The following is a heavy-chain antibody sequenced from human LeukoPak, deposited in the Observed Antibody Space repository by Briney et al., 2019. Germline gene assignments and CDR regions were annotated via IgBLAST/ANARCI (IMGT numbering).Heavy chain of an antibody. V-gene: IGHV4-61*02. Sequence: SQTLSLTCTVSGGSISSGSYYWSWIRQPAGKGLEWIGRIHTSGSTNYNPSLKSRVTISVDTSKNQFSLKLSSVTAADTAVYYCARGHDFWSGYYSFDYWGQGTLVTVSS. J-gene: IGHJ4*02. CDR1: GGSISSGSYY. CDR2: IHTSGST. CDR3: ARGHDFWSGYYSFDY. D-gene: IGHD3-3*01.